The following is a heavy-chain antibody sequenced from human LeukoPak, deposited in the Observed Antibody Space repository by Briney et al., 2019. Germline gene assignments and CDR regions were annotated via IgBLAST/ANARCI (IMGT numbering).Heavy chain of an antibody. CDR1: GGSLSGYS. D-gene: IGHD6-13*01. CDR3: ARGGYTISFDY. CDR2: INHSGST. J-gene: IGHJ4*02. V-gene: IGHV4-34*01. Sequence: SETLSLTCAAYGGSLSGYSWSWIRQPPGKGLEWIGEINHSGSTNDNPSLRSRVIVSVDTSKSQFSLKLNSVTAADTAVYYCARGGYTISFDYWGQGTLVTVSS.